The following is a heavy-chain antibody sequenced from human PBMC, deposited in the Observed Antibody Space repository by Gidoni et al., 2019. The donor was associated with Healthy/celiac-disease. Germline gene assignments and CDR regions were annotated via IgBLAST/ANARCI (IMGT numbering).Heavy chain of an antibody. D-gene: IGHD5-12*01. CDR3: AKLSSGYDYWFDP. CDR1: GGSFSRYY. V-gene: IGHV4-34*01. Sequence: QVQIQHWGAGLLKPSAPQSLTCAVYGGSFSRYYWSGIPQPTGKGLEWIREINHSGSTNYNPSLKSRVTISVDTSKNQFSLKLSSVPAADTAVYYCAKLSSGYDYWFDPWGQGTLVTVSS. CDR2: INHSGST. J-gene: IGHJ5*02.